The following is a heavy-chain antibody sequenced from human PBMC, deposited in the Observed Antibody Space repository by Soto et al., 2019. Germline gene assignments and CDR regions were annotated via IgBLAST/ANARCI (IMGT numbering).Heavy chain of an antibody. CDR2: SSYGGIT. V-gene: IGHV4-59*01. CDR1: GGSISDYY. D-gene: IGHD3-3*01. J-gene: IGHJ4*02. Sequence: SETLSLTCIVSGGSISDYYWGWIRQSPEKGLEYIAYSSYGGITNLNGALNGRVTMSIDTSKNQFSLKATSLTAADTAVYYCERARKATYITGGFDSWGQGTLVTVSS. CDR3: ERARKATYITGGFDS.